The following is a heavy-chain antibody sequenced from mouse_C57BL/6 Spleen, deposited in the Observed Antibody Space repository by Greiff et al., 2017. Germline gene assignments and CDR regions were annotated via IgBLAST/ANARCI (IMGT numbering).Heavy chain of an antibody. CDR3: ARGLGLDY. Sequence: QVQLQQSGAELVRPGTSVKVSCKASGYAFTNYLIEWVKQRPGQGLEWIGVINPGSGGTNYNEKFQGKATLTADKSSSTAYMQLSSLTSEDSAVYFCARGLGLDYWGQGTTLTVSS. J-gene: IGHJ2*01. CDR1: GYAFTNYL. V-gene: IGHV1-54*01. D-gene: IGHD3-3*01. CDR2: INPGSGGT.